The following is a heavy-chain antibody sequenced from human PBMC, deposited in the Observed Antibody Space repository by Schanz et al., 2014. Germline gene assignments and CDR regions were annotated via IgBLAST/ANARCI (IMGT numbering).Heavy chain of an antibody. V-gene: IGHV3-53*04. D-gene: IGHD5-12*01. J-gene: IGHJ4*02. CDR2: IYGNVKT. Sequence: EVQLVESGGGLVQPGGSLRISCAASGFTVSSDFMAWVRHAPGKGLQWVSFIYGNVKTHYADSVEGRFTTSRDISTNTVHLQMNGLRPDDTAVYYCARGEMVATITWFFDYWGQGTLVTVSS. CDR3: ARGEMVATITWFFDY. CDR1: GFTVSSDF.